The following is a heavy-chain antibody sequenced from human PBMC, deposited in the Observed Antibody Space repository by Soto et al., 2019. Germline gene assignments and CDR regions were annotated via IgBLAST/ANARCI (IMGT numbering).Heavy chain of an antibody. CDR2: ISSSSSYI. Sequence: TGGSLRLSCAASGFTFCSYSMNWFRQAPGKGLEWVSSISSSSSYIYYADSVKGRFTISRDNAKNSLYLQMNSLRAEDTAVYYCASSALIAARQDGYWGQGTLVTVSS. CDR3: ASSALIAARQDGY. D-gene: IGHD6-6*01. V-gene: IGHV3-21*01. CDR1: GFTFCSYS. J-gene: IGHJ4*02.